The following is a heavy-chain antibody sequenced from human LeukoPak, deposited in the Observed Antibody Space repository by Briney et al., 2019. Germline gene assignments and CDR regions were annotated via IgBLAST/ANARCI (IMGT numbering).Heavy chain of an antibody. V-gene: IGHV4-59*08. CDR2: IYYSGST. J-gene: IGHJ2*01. CDR3: ARRSVAGKGVPFVYFDL. Sequence: SETLSLTCTVSGGSISSYYWSWIRQPPGKGLEWIGYIYYSGSTNYNPSLKSRVTISVDTSKNQFSLKLSSVTAADTAVYYCARRSVAGKGVPFVYFDLWGRGTLVTVSS. CDR1: GGSISSYY. D-gene: IGHD6-19*01.